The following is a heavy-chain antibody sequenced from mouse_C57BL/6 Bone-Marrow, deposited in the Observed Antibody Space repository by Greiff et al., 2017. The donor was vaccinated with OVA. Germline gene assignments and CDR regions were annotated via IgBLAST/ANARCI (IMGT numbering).Heavy chain of an antibody. V-gene: IGHV5-4*01. J-gene: IGHJ1*03. D-gene: IGHD1-1*01. Sequence: EVQVVESGGGLVKPGGSLKLSCAASGFTFSSYSMSWVRQTPEQRLEWVATISAGGSYTYYPDNVKGRFTISRDTTQNKLYLQMSPLKSEDTAMYYCARDEYYGSSYVGYFDVWGTGTTVTVSS. CDR1: GFTFSSYS. CDR3: ARDEYYGSSYVGYFDV. CDR2: ISAGGSYT.